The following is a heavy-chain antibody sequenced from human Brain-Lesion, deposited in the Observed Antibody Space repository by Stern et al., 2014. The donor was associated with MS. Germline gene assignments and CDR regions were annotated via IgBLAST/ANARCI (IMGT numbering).Heavy chain of an antibody. Sequence: QVQLVQSGAAVQKPGASVKVSCKASGYPFTGYYMHWARPAPGPRLVWMGWTNPHSGGPNSAQKFQGRVNMTRDTSITPASMEMSMLRSDDTAVYYWATYYYDSTGYNDFWGQGTLVTVPS. D-gene: IGHD3-22*01. CDR2: TNPHSGGP. CDR1: GYPFTGYY. J-gene: IGHJ4*02. V-gene: IGHV1-2*02. CDR3: ATYYYDSTGYNDF.